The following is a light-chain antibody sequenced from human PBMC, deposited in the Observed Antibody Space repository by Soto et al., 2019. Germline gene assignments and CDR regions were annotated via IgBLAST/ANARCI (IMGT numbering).Light chain of an antibody. J-gene: IGLJ2*01. CDR2: NDD. CDR3: AAWDDSLNPHVV. V-gene: IGLV1-44*01. Sequence: QSVLTQPPSASGTPGQRVTISCSGSSSNIGSNSVNWYQHLPGTAPKLLFYNDDQRPSGVPDRFSASKSGTSASLAISGLQSEDEADYYCAAWDDSLNPHVVFGGGTQLTVL. CDR1: SSNIGSNS.